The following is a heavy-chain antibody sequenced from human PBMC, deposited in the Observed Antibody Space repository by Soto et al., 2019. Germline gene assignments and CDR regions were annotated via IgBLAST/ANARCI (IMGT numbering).Heavy chain of an antibody. J-gene: IGHJ4*02. CDR3: ARDVI. CDR2: IKEDGSEK. Sequence: EVQLVESGGGLVQPGGSLRLSCAASGFTFSNFWMSWVRQAPGKGLEWVAAIKEDGSEKNYVDSVRGRFTISRDNAKNALYLQLNRLRADDTAVSYCARDVIWGQGSLVSVSS. V-gene: IGHV3-7*05. CDR1: GFTFSNFW.